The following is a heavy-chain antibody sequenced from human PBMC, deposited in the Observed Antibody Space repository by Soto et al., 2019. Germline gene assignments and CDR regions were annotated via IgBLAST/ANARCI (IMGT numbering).Heavy chain of an antibody. J-gene: IGHJ4*02. CDR3: AKGMYYYDSSGYRLFDH. CDR2: ISVSGGST. CDR1: GFTFINYA. Sequence: GGSLRLSCAASGFTFINYAMNWVRQAPGKGLEWVSGISVSGGSTYYADSVKGRFTVSRDNSKNTVYLQMNSLRAQDTAVYFCAKGMYYYDSSGYRLFDHWGQGTLVTAPQ. D-gene: IGHD3-22*01. V-gene: IGHV3-23*01.